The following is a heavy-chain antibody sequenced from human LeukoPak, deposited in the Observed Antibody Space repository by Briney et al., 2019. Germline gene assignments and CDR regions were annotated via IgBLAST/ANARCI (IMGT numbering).Heavy chain of an antibody. CDR2: IYYTGST. D-gene: IGHD3-10*01. CDR1: GASISSSSYY. J-gene: IGHJ4*02. V-gene: IGHV4-39*07. Sequence: SETLSLTCTVSGASISSSSYYWGWIRQPPGKGLEWIGIIYYTGSTYYNPSLKSRLTISIDTSKKQFSLKLTSVTAADTAVYYCATNLYGSGNYFAYWGQGTLVTVSS. CDR3: ATNLYGSGNYFAY.